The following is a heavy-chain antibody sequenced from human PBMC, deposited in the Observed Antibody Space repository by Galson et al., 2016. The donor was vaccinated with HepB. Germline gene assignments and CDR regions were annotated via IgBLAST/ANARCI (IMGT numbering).Heavy chain of an antibody. D-gene: IGHD3/OR15-3a*01. J-gene: IGHJ4*02. CDR1: GFTFTSYS. CDR3: VTDKDWAVDN. V-gene: IGHV3-48*02. CDR2: ITYGRI. Sequence: SLRLSCAASGFTFTSYSMNWVRQAPGKGLEWVAYITYGRILYADSVRGRFTISRDNAKSSLYLQMISLRDDDTALYYCVTDKDWAVDNWGRGTLVTISS.